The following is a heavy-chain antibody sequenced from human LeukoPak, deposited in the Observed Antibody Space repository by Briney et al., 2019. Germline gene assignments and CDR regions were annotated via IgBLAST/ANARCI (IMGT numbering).Heavy chain of an antibody. CDR3: ARIAHGTMIGPLDY. CDR1: GFTFSSCG. J-gene: IGHJ4*02. D-gene: IGHD3-22*01. V-gene: IGHV3-30*03. Sequence: QPGGSLRLSCAASGFTFSSCGMQWVRQAPGKGLEWVAVISYDGSDKYYADSVKGRFTISRDNSKNTLYLQMNSLRAEDTAVYYCARIAHGTMIGPLDYWGQGTLVTVSS. CDR2: ISYDGSDK.